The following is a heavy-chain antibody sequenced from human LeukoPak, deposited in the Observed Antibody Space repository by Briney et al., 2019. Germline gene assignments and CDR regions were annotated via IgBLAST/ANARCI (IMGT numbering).Heavy chain of an antibody. CDR3: ARVPDGDGYSIRTDWFDP. D-gene: IGHD5-24*01. J-gene: IGHJ5*02. CDR1: GGTFSSYA. Sequence: SVKVSCKASGGTFSSYAISWVRQAPGQGLEWMGRIIPILGIANYAQKFQGRVTITADKSTSTAYMELSSLRSEDTAVYYCARVPDGDGYSIRTDWFDPWGQGTLVTVSS. CDR2: IIPILGIA. V-gene: IGHV1-69*04.